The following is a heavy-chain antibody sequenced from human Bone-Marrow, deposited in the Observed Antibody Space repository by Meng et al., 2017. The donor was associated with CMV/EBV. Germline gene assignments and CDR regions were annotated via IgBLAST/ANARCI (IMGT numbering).Heavy chain of an antibody. J-gene: IGHJ6*02. Sequence: GESLKISCAASGFTFSGSAMHWVRQASGKGLEWVGRIRSKANSYATAYAASVKGRFTISRDDSKNTAYLQMNSLKTEDTAGYYCTRLDPGYCSSTSCSNYGMDVWGQGTTVTVSS. D-gene: IGHD2-2*01. CDR1: GFTFSGSA. CDR3: TRLDPGYCSSTSCSNYGMDV. V-gene: IGHV3-73*01. CDR2: IRSKANSYAT.